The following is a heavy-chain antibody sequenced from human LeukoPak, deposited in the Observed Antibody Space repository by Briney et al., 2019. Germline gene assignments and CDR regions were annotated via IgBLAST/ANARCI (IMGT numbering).Heavy chain of an antibody. V-gene: IGHV4-34*01. D-gene: IGHD3-9*01. Sequence: PSETLSLTCAVYGGSFSGYYWSWIRQPPGKGLEWIGEINHSGSTNYNPSLKSRVTISVDTSKNQFPLKLRSVTAADTAVYYCARVTGYMIEDYFDYWGQGILVTVSS. CDR3: ARVTGYMIEDYFDY. CDR2: INHSGST. J-gene: IGHJ4*02. CDR1: GGSFSGYY.